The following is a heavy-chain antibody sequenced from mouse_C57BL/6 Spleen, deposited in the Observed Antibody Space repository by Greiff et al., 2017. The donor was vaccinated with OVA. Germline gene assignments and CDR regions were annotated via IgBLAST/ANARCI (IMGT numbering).Heavy chain of an antibody. V-gene: IGHV6-6*01. CDR2: IRNKANNHAT. CDR3: TRRPYYGGGAMDY. J-gene: IGHJ4*01. D-gene: IGHD1-1*01. CDR1: GFTFSDAW. Sequence: EVNLVESGGGLVQPGGSMKLSCAASGFTFSDAWMDWVRQSPEKGLEWVAEIRNKANNHATYYAESVKGRFTISRDDSKSSVYLQMNSLRAEDTGIYYCTRRPYYGGGAMDYWGQGTSVTVSS.